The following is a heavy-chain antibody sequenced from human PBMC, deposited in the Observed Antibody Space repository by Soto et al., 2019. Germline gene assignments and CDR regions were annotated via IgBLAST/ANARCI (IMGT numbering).Heavy chain of an antibody. J-gene: IGHJ6*02. V-gene: IGHV4-34*01. D-gene: IGHD3-10*01. CDR2: INHSGST. CDR1: DGSLGGYY. CDR3: ARVSGIYYYGMDV. Sequence: ASETLSLTCAVYDGSLGGYYWSWIRQPPGKGLQWIGEINHSGSTNYNPSLKSRVTISVDTSKNQFSLKLSSVTAADTAVYYCARVSGIYYYGMDVWGQGTTVT.